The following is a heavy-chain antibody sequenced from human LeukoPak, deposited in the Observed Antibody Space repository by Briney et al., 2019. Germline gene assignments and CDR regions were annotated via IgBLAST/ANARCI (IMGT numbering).Heavy chain of an antibody. J-gene: IGHJ3*02. CDR3: ARDRRGGAFDI. V-gene: IGHV3-74*01. CDR1: RFTFSNYW. CDR2: INTDGSST. D-gene: IGHD3-16*01. Sequence: AGGSLRLSCAASRFTFSNYWMHWVRQAPGKGLVRVSRINTDGSSTTYADSVKGRFTISRDNAKNTLYLQMNSLRAEDTAVYYCARDRRGGAFDIWGQGTMVTVSS.